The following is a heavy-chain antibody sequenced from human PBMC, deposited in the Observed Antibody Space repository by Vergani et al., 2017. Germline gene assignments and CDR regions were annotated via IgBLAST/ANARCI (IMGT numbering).Heavy chain of an antibody. CDR3: ARHSTVEWLVKLGWIDP. D-gene: IGHD6-19*01. Sequence: QLQLQESRPGLVKPSATLSLTCSVSGASIRSSNYYWGWIRQPPGKGLEWIASIYYSGSTYYNPSLKSRVTISVDTPKNQFSLKLSSVTAADTAVYFCARHSTVEWLVKLGWIDPWGQGILVTVSS. CDR1: GASIRSSNYY. CDR2: IYYSGST. J-gene: IGHJ5*02. V-gene: IGHV4-39*01.